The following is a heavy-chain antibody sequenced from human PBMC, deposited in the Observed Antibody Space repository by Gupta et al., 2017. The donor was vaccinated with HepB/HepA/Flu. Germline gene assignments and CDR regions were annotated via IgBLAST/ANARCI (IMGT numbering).Heavy chain of an antibody. CDR3: ARRGIAAADLIDY. Sequence: QLQLQESGPGLVKPSETLSLTCTVSGGSIRSSSYYWGWIRQPPGKGLEWIGSIYYSGSTYYNPSLKSRVTISVDTSKNQFSLKLSSVTAADTAVYYCARRGIAAADLIDYWGQGTLVTVSS. CDR1: GGSIRSSSYY. CDR2: IYYSGST. J-gene: IGHJ4*02. V-gene: IGHV4-39*01. D-gene: IGHD6-13*01.